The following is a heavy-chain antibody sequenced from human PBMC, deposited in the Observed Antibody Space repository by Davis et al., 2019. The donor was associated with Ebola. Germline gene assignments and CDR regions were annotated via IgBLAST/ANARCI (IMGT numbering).Heavy chain of an antibody. V-gene: IGHV3-11*01. CDR2: ISSSGSTI. D-gene: IGHD3-3*01. CDR1: GFTFSDYY. CDR3: ARDSGDFGAFDWYFDL. J-gene: IGHJ2*01. Sequence: GESLKISCAASGFTFSDYYMSWIRQAPGKGLEWVSYISSSGSTIYYADSVKGRFTISRDNAKNSLYLQMNSLRAEDTAVYYCARDSGDFGAFDWYFDLWGRGTLVTVSS.